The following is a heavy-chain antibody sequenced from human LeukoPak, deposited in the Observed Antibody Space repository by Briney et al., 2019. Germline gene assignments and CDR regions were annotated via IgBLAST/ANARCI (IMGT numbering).Heavy chain of an antibody. D-gene: IGHD6-6*01. V-gene: IGHV3-48*01. Sequence: PGGSLRLSCAASGFTFSSYSMNWVRQAPGKGLEWVSYISSSSTIYYADSVKGRFTISRDNAKNSLYLQMNSLRAEDAAVYYCARDEAARALAGFDPWGQGTLVTVSS. J-gene: IGHJ5*02. CDR2: ISSSSTI. CDR3: ARDEAARALAGFDP. CDR1: GFTFSSYS.